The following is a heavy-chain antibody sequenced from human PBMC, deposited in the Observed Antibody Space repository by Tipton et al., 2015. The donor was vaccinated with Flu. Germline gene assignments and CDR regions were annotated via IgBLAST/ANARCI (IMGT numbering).Heavy chain of an antibody. Sequence: LRLSCSVSGYSIRSSYYWGWARRPPREGLEWIGTIYHSGTTYYNPSLKSRLTISVNTSKNQFSLKLRSVTAADTAVYYCARHTGDSVRGVIDYWGQGTLVTVSS. V-gene: IGHV4-38-2*01. J-gene: IGHJ4*02. D-gene: IGHD3-10*02. CDR3: ARHTGDSVRGVIDY. CDR1: GYSIRSSYY. CDR2: IYHSGTT.